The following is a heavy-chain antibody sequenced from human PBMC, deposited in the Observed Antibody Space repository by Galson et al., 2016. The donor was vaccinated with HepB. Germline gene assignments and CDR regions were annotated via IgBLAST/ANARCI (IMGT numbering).Heavy chain of an antibody. CDR3: AKDSDYDYVWGSYHYTRFDC. V-gene: IGHV3-23*01. J-gene: IGHJ4*02. D-gene: IGHD3-16*02. CDR1: GFTFSSYA. CDR2: ISGSGGST. Sequence: SLRLSCAASGFTFSSYAVSWGRQAPGKGLEWVSGISGSGGSTYYADSVKGRFIISRDNSKNTLYLQMKSRRAEDTAEYYCAKDSDYDYVWGSYHYTRFDCGGQRTLVTVAS.